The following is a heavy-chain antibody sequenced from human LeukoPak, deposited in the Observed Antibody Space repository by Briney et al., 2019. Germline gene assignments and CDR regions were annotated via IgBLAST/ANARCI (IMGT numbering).Heavy chain of an antibody. CDR1: GYTFTSYG. CDR2: ISAYNGNT. Sequence: ASVKVSCKASGYTFTSYGISWVRQAPGQGLEWMGWISAYNGNTNYAQKLQGRVTMTTDTSTSTAYMELRSLRSDDTAVYYCAREGLVVPAAFPYYYYYMDVWGKGTTVTVSS. CDR3: AREGLVVPAAFPYYYYYMDV. D-gene: IGHD2-2*01. V-gene: IGHV1-18*01. J-gene: IGHJ6*03.